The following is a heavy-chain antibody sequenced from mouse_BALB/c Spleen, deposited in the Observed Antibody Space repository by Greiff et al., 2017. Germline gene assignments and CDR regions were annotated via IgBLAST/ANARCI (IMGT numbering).Heavy chain of an antibody. Sequence: VQLQQSGAELVRPGALVKLSCKASGFNIKDYYMHWVKQRPEQGLEWIGWIDPENGNTIYDPKFQGKASITADTSSNTAYLQLSSLTSEDTAVYYCARSHYYDAMDYWGQGTSVTVSS. CDR3: ARSHYYDAMDY. J-gene: IGHJ4*01. CDR1: GFNIKDYY. CDR2: IDPENGNT. D-gene: IGHD1-2*01. V-gene: IGHV14-1*02.